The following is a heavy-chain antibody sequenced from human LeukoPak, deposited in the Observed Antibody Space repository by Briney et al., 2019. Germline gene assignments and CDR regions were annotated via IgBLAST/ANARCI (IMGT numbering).Heavy chain of an antibody. J-gene: IGHJ4*02. Sequence: ASVKVSCKASGGTFSSYTISWVRQAPGQGLEWMGRIIPILGIANYAQKFQGRVTITADKSTSTAYMELSSLRSEDTAVYYCARDREVTGTTVGLDYWGQGTLVTVSS. V-gene: IGHV1-69*04. D-gene: IGHD1-20*01. CDR1: GGTFSSYT. CDR2: IIPILGIA. CDR3: ARDREVTGTTVGLDY.